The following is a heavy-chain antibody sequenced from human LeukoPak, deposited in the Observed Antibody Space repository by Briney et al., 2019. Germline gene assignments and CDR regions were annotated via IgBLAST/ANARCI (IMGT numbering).Heavy chain of an antibody. D-gene: IGHD6-19*01. V-gene: IGHV3-7*01. CDR2: IKQDGSEK. CDR1: GFTFSSYW. J-gene: IGHJ6*02. Sequence: PGGSLRLSCAASGFTFSSYWMSWVRQAPGKGLEWVANIKQDGSEKYYVDSVKGRFTISRDNAKNSLYLQMNSLRAEDTAVYYCARDHKYSSGWYYYYGMDVWGQGTTVTVSS. CDR3: ARDHKYSSGWYYYYGMDV.